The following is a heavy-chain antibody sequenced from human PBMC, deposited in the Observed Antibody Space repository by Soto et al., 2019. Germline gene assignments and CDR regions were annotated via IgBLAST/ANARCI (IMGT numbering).Heavy chain of an antibody. D-gene: IGHD3-16*01. CDR1: GFTVSSNS. Sequence: EVELVETGGGLIQPGGSLRLSCAASGFTVSSNSMSWVRQAPGKGLEWVSLIYTDGGTYYGDSVKGRFTISRDTSKNTLSLQMTSLRADDTAVCYCARDNSMLGAPFHYWGQGTLVTVSS. V-gene: IGHV3-53*02. J-gene: IGHJ4*02. CDR3: ARDNSMLGAPFHY. CDR2: IYTDGGT.